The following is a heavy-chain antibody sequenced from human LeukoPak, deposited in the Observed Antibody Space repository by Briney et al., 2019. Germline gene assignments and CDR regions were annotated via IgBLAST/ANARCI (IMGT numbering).Heavy chain of an antibody. CDR3: ARGLDCRSTSCYLDN. CDR1: GYAFSSHG. V-gene: IGHV3-7*01. J-gene: IGHJ4*02. CDR2: IKQDGSEK. D-gene: IGHD2-2*01. Sequence: GGSLRLSCAASGYAFSSHGLTWVRQAPGKGLEWVANIKQDGSEKFYVDSVKGRFTISRDNAKNSLDLQINSLGAEDTAVYYCARGLDCRSTSCYLDNWGQGTLVTVSS.